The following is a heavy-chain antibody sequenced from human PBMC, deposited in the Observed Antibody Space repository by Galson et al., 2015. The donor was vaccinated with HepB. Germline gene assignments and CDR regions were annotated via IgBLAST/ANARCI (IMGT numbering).Heavy chain of an antibody. Sequence: SVKVSCKASGGTFSSYAISWVRQAPGQGLEWMGGIIPILGIANYAQKFQGRVTITADKSTSTAYMELSSLRSEDTAVYYCARGGIAARPGYYYMDVWGKGTTVTVSS. D-gene: IGHD6-6*01. CDR3: ARGGIAARPGYYYMDV. J-gene: IGHJ6*03. V-gene: IGHV1-69*10. CDR1: GGTFSSYA. CDR2: IIPILGIA.